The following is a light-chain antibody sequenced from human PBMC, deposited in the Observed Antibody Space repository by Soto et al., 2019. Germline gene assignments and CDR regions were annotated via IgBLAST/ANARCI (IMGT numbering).Light chain of an antibody. Sequence: DIQMTQSPSSLSASVGDRVTITCRASQGISNYLAWYQQKPGKVPKLLIYGASTLRSEVASRFSGSGSGTDFTLTISSLQPEDVATYYCQKYNSAPETFGPGTKVDIK. V-gene: IGKV1-27*01. J-gene: IGKJ3*01. CDR3: QKYNSAPET. CDR1: QGISNY. CDR2: GAS.